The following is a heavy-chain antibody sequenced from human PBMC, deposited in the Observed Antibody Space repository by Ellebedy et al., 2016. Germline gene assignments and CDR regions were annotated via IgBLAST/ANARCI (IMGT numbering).Heavy chain of an antibody. CDR2: IYYSGST. Sequence: SETLSLXXTVSGGSISSADYYWSWLRQPPGKGLEWIGYIYYSGSTYYSPSLKSRATISVDTSNNQFSLNLRAVTAADTGVYYCAREGRLWFGELLSYYFDNWGQGTLVTVSS. J-gene: IGHJ4*02. CDR3: AREGRLWFGELLSYYFDN. D-gene: IGHD3-10*01. CDR1: GGSISSADYY. V-gene: IGHV4-30-4*01.